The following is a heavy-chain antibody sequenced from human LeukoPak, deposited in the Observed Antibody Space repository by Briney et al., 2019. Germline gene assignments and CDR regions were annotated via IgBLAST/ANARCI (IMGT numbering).Heavy chain of an antibody. CDR1: GGSFSGYY. Sequence: NTSETLSLTCAVYGGSFSGYYWSWIRQPPGKGLEWIGEINHSGSTNYNPSLKSRVAISVDTSKNQFSLKLSSVTAADTAVYYCAAFDYWGQGTLVTVSS. V-gene: IGHV4-34*01. J-gene: IGHJ4*02. CDR2: INHSGST. CDR3: AAFDY.